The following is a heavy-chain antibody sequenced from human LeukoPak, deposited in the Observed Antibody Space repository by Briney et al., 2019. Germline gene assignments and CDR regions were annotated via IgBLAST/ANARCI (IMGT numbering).Heavy chain of an antibody. J-gene: IGHJ4*02. V-gene: IGHV3-23*01. CDR3: TKDQDFRLGSMDF. Sequence: PGGSLRLSCGTSGFRFRTYAMTWVRQAPGKGLEWVSTITDVGDRALCIDSVRGRFTIFRDDSKNTLYLQMNSLRAEDTAVYYCTKDQDFRLGSMDFWGQGTLVTVSS. D-gene: IGHD7-27*01. CDR1: GFRFRTYA. CDR2: ITDVGDRA.